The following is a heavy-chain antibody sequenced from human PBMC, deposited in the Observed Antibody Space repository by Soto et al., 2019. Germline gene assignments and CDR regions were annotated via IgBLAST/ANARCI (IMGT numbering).Heavy chain of an antibody. CDR1: GFRFRDYY. J-gene: IGHJ6*02. Sequence: QVRLVESGGGVVQPGKSLRLSCVASGFRFRDYYMQWVRQAPGKGLEWVAIISHDESKKDYVDSVKGRFTVSRDNSKNTLFLQMNSLRADDTAVYYCAKRKYYDSSYGMDVWGQGTTVTVSS. CDR2: ISHDESKK. D-gene: IGHD3-22*01. V-gene: IGHV3-30*18. CDR3: AKRKYYDSSYGMDV.